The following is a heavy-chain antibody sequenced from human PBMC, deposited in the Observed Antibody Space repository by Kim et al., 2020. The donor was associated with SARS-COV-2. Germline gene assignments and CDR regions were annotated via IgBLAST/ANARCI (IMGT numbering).Heavy chain of an antibody. Sequence: SETLSLTCTVSGGSISNYYWSWIRQPPGKGLEWIGYMYYSGGTNYNPSLNSRVTISVDRSRNQFSLKLSSVTAADTAVYYCARQSDDSNSAFDIWGQGT. J-gene: IGHJ3*02. CDR2: MYYSGGT. CDR3: ARQSDDSNSAFDI. V-gene: IGHV4-59*08. D-gene: IGHD2-15*01. CDR1: GGSISNYY.